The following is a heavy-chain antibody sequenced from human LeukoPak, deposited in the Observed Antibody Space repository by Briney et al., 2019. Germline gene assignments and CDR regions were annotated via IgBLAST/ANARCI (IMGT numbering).Heavy chain of an antibody. CDR1: GAFTSRYY. Sequence: PPETLSLTCRVSGAFTSRYYRSWVRQPLGQGLEWVGNIFYSGNSTYNPSPTSRISMSDDTSKTQYSLELTAVAAAVTSVYCWTGIDPLGFFDQWGPGTLVTVSS. J-gene: IGHJ4*01. D-gene: IGHD6-25*01. CDR3: TGIDPLGFFDQ. V-gene: IGHV4-59*12. CDR2: IFYSGNS.